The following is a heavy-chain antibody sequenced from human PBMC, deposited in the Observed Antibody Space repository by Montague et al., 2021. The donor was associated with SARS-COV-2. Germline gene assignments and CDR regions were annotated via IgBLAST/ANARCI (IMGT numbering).Heavy chain of an antibody. Sequence: SETLSLTCTVSGGSISSYYWSWIRQPPGKGLEWIGYIYYSGSTNYNPSLKSRVTISVDTSKNQFSLRLSSVTAADTAVYYCARVGSSGWYAPGYFDYWGQGTLVTVSS. D-gene: IGHD6-19*01. CDR1: GGSISSYY. CDR3: ARVGSSGWYAPGYFDY. J-gene: IGHJ4*02. CDR2: IYYSGST. V-gene: IGHV4-59*08.